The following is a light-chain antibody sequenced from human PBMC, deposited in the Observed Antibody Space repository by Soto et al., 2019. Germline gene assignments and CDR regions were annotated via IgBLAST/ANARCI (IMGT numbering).Light chain of an antibody. Sequence: QSVLTQPPSASGSPGQSITISCTGTSNDVGGYDYVSWYQQHPGKAPKLIIYEVTKRPSGVPDRFSGSKSGNTASLTVSGPQAGEEADYSCCSFAGRNNNHVCGRGTKAPV. J-gene: IGLJ1*01. CDR2: EVT. CDR1: SNDVGGYDY. CDR3: CSFAGRNNNHV. V-gene: IGLV2-8*01.